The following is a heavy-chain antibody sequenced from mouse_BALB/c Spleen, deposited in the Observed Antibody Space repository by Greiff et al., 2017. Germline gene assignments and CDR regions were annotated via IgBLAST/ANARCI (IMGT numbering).Heavy chain of an antibody. CDR1: GFTFSSFG. V-gene: IGHV5-17*02. CDR3: TRIYYGSSGYAMDY. J-gene: IGHJ4*01. Sequence: EVKLQESGGGLVQPGGSRKLSCAASGFTFSSFGMHWVRPAPEKGLEWVAYISSGSSTIYYADTVKGRFTISRDNPKNTLFLQMTSLRSEDTAMYYCTRIYYGSSGYAMDYWGQGTSVTVSS. CDR2: ISSGSSTI. D-gene: IGHD1-1*01.